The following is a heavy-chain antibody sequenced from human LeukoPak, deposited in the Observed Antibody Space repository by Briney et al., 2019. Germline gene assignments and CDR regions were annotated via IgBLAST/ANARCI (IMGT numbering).Heavy chain of an antibody. D-gene: IGHD3-3*01. Sequence: ASVKVSCKAFGYSFTGYHLHWVRQAPRQGLEWMGWVNPKTCGTYYARKFQGRVTMTRDTSINTVNMELSRLTSDDTAVYYCAREFSSKLEWLAYVTGDDAFDVWGQGTMITVS. CDR3: AREFSSKLEWLAYVTGDDAFDV. CDR1: GYSFTGYH. J-gene: IGHJ3*01. V-gene: IGHV1-2*02. CDR2: VNPKTCGT.